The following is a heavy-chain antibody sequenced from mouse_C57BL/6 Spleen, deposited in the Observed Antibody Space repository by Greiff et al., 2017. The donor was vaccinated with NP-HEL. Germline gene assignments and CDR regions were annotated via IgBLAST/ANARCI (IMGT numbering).Heavy chain of an antibody. D-gene: IGHD4-1*01. CDR2: IHPNSGST. CDR3: ARVGRELYYFDY. CDR1: GYTCTSYW. Sequence: QGKRQQPGAELVKPGAAVKLSCKASGYTCTSYWMHWEKQRPGQGLEWIGMIHPNSGSTNYNEKVKSKAPRTVDKSSSTAYMQLSSLTSEDSAVYYCARVGRELYYFDYWGHGTTLTVSS. V-gene: IGHV1-64*01. J-gene: IGHJ2*01.